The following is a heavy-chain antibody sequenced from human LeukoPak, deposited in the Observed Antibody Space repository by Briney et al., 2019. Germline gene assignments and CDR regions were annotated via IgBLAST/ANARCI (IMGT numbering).Heavy chain of an antibody. V-gene: IGHV5-51*01. D-gene: IGHD2-2*01. J-gene: IGHJ4*02. CDR3: ARRPYCSSTSCYLDY. Sequence: GESLKISCKASGYSFSNYWIAWVRQMPGKGLEWMGIIYPGDSDTRYSPSFQGQVTISADKSISTAYLQWSSLKASDTAMYYCARRPYCSSTSCYLDYWGQGTLVTVSS. CDR2: IYPGDSDT. CDR1: GYSFSNYW.